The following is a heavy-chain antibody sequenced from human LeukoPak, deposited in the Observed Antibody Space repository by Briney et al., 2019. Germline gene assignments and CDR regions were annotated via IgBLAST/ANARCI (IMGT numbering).Heavy chain of an antibody. CDR2: IFYSGSA. CDR1: GASMSSGDYY. CDR3: AGGPSAPPGGVKYFDY. V-gene: IGHV4-31*03. D-gene: IGHD2-15*01. J-gene: IGHJ4*02. Sequence: SQTLSLTCTVSGASMSSGDYYWSWIRQHPGKGLEWIGYIFYSGSAYYSPSLRSRLTISIDMSKSQFSLTLNSVTAADTAVYYCAGGPSAPPGGVKYFDYWGQGTLVTVSS.